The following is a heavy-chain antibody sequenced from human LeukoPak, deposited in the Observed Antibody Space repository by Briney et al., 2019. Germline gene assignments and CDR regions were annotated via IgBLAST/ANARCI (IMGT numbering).Heavy chain of an antibody. Sequence: PSETLSLTCTVSGDSIRSSSYYWGWIRQAPGKGLEWIGNIWHSGDTYDNPSLKSRVTLSVDTSSNQFSLRMYSVTAADTAVYYCVRLRHDREAGWGQGTLVTVSS. CDR2: IWHSGDT. CDR3: VRLRHDREAG. J-gene: IGHJ4*02. V-gene: IGHV4-39*01. CDR1: GDSIRSSSYY. D-gene: IGHD1-14*01.